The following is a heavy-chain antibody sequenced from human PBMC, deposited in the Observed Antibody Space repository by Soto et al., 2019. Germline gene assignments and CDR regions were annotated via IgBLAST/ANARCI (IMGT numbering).Heavy chain of an antibody. CDR1: GFTFSSYG. V-gene: IGHV3-30*18. D-gene: IGHD6-13*01. Sequence: QVQLVESGGGVVQPGRSLRLSCAASGFTFSSYGMHWVRQAPGKGLEWVAVISYDGSNKYYADSVKGRFTISRDNSKNTMYLQMNSLRAEDTAVDYCAKAHSSSWSQYYYYGMDVWGQGTTVTVSS. CDR3: AKAHSSSWSQYYYYGMDV. CDR2: ISYDGSNK. J-gene: IGHJ6*02.